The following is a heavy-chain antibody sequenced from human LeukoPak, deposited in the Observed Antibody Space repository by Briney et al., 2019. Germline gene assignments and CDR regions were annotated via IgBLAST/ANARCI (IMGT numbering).Heavy chain of an antibody. V-gene: IGHV3-30*02. CDR3: AKDRCSNGIGCYYYYMDV. J-gene: IGHJ6*03. D-gene: IGHD2-8*01. CDR2: IMYDGSNK. CDR1: GFTFSSYG. Sequence: GGSLRLSCAASGFTFSSYGMHWVRQAPGKGLEWVAFIMYDGSNKYYADSVKGRFTISRDDSKNTLYLQMNSLRAEDTSVYYCAKDRCSNGIGCYYYYMDVWGKGTTVTISS.